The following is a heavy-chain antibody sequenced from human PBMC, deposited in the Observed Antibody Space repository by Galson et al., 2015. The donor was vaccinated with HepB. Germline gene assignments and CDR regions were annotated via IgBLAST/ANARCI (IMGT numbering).Heavy chain of an antibody. CDR3: ARERNNYYYGMDV. Sequence: SLRLSCAASGFTFSSYSMNWVRQAPGKGLEWVSYISSSGTTIYYADSVKGRFTISRDNAKNSLYLQMDSLRDEDTAVYYCARERNNYYYGMDVWGQGTTVTVSS. CDR1: GFTFSSYS. V-gene: IGHV3-48*02. CDR2: ISSSGTTI. J-gene: IGHJ6*02.